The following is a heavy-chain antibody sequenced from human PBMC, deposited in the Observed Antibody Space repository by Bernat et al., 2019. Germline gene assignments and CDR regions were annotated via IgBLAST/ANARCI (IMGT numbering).Heavy chain of an antibody. CDR3: ARAVHLVTTYFGY. D-gene: IGHD4-17*01. CDR2: IYYSGST. Sequence: QLQLQESGPGLVKPSETLSLTCTVSGGSISSSSYYWGWIRQPPGKGLEWIGSIYYSGSTYYNPSLKSRVTISVDTSKNQFSLKLSSVTAADTAVYYCARAVHLVTTYFGYWGQGTLVTVSS. J-gene: IGHJ4*02. CDR1: GGSISSSSYY. V-gene: IGHV4-39*01.